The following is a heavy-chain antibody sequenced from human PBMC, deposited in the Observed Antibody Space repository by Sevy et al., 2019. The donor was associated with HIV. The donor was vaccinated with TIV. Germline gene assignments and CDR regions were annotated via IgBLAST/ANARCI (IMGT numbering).Heavy chain of an antibody. V-gene: IGHV3-21*01. D-gene: IGHD2-15*01. Sequence: GGSLRISCAASGFTFSSYSMNWVRQAPGKGLEWVSSISSSSSYIYYADSVKGRFTISRDNAKNSLYLQMNSLRAEDTAVYYCARDPVVVVAATTYYLDYWGQGTLVTVSS. CDR2: ISSSSSYI. CDR1: GFTFSSYS. J-gene: IGHJ4*02. CDR3: ARDPVVVVAATTYYLDY.